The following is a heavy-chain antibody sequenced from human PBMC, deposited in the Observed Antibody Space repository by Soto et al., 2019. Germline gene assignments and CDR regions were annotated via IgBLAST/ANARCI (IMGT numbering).Heavy chain of an antibody. J-gene: IGHJ5*02. Sequence: QFILKESGPTLVKPTQTLTLTCSFSGFSLRSSGVGVGWIRQPPGKALEWLALIYWDDDKRYRPSLWSRLTITKDTSKNQVVLTMTNMDPVDTATYYCARNNYFNNWFDPWGQGTLVTVSS. CDR3: ARNNYFNNWFDP. D-gene: IGHD1-1*01. CDR2: IYWDDDK. V-gene: IGHV2-5*02. CDR1: GFSLRSSGVG.